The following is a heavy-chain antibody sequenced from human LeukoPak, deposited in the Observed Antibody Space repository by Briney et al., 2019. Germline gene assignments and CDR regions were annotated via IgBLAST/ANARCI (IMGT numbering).Heavy chain of an antibody. CDR2: IYHSGST. CDR1: GGSISSSNW. J-gene: IGHJ4*02. CDR3: ARGGYYQEIDY. V-gene: IGHV4-4*02. Sequence: PSETLSLTCAVSGGSISSSNWWSWVRQPPGKGLEWIGEIYHSGSTNYNPSLKSRVTISVDTSKNQFSLKLSSVTAADTAVYYCARGGYYQEIDYWGQGTLVTVSS. D-gene: IGHD3-22*01.